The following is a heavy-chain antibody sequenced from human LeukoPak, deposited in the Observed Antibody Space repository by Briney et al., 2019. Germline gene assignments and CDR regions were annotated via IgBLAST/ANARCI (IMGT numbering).Heavy chain of an antibody. CDR3: ARDWPGISLHFDL. V-gene: IGHV1-2*02. J-gene: IGHJ2*01. CDR1: GYTFTSYD. Sequence: ASVKVSCKASGYTFTSYDINWVRQATGQGLEWMGWINSNTGDTNFAQKFQGRVAMTRDTSLSTAYMDLSRLTSDDTAVYYCARDWPGISLHFDLWGRGTLITVSS. D-gene: IGHD2-15*01. CDR2: INSNTGDT.